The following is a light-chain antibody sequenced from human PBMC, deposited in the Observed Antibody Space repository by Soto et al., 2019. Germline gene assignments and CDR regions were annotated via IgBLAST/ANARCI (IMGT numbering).Light chain of an antibody. V-gene: IGKV3-20*01. CDR2: DAS. CDR1: QTVRNNY. Sequence: EFVLTQSPGTLSLSPGERATLSFRASQTVRNNYLAWYQQKPGQAPRLLIYDASSRATGIPDRFSGGGSGTDFTLTISRLEPEDFAVYYCQQYNHWPPTFGHGTKVDIK. J-gene: IGKJ1*01. CDR3: QQYNHWPPT.